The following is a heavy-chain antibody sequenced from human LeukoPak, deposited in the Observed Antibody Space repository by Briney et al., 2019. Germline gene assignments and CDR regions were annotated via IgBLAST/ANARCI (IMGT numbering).Heavy chain of an antibody. CDR3: AKDGVYEGSGYSPFDY. CDR1: VFTFSSYG. CDR2: IAYDGSNK. J-gene: IGHJ4*02. Sequence: PGRSLRLSCAASVFTFSSYGMHWVRQAPGKGLEWGAVIAYDGSNKYYADSVKGRFTISRDNSKNTLYLQMNSLRAEDTAVYYCAKDGVYEGSGYSPFDYWGQGTLVTVSS. V-gene: IGHV3-30*18. D-gene: IGHD3-22*01.